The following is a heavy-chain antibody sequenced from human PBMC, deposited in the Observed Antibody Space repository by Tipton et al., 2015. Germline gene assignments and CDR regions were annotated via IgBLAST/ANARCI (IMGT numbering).Heavy chain of an antibody. Sequence: TLSLTCTVSGGSITSSNYYWDWVRQPPGKGLEWIGNTYDRGRTSYTPSLSRRVTISVDMSKNEFSLRLSSVTAADTAVYYCAREVRYCAGGSCYSLDHWGQGALVTVSS. V-gene: IGHV4-39*02. D-gene: IGHD2-15*01. CDR1: GGSITSSNYY. J-gene: IGHJ4*02. CDR3: AREVRYCAGGSCYSLDH. CDR2: TYDRGRT.